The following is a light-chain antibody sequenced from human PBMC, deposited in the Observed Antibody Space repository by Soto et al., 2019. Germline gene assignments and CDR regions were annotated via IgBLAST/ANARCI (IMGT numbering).Light chain of an antibody. Sequence: QSALTQPASVSGSPGQSITISCTGTSSDVGGYNYVSWYQQHPGKAPKLMIYEVSNRPSGVSNRFSGSKSGNTASLTISGLHAEDEAYYYCCSYTSSSTRVFGGGTKLTVL. J-gene: IGLJ3*02. V-gene: IGLV2-14*01. CDR1: SSDVGGYNY. CDR2: EVS. CDR3: CSYTSSSTRV.